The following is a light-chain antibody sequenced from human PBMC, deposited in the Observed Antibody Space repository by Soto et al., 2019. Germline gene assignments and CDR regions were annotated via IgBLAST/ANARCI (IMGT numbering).Light chain of an antibody. J-gene: IGKJ3*01. CDR2: GAS. CDR1: QSVGSNY. Sequence: EIVLTQSPGTLSLSPGEGATLSCRASQSVGSNYLAWYQQKPCQAPRLLIYGASTRATGIPDRFSGSGSGTDFALTISRLEPEDFAVYYCHQYGSSPFAFGPGTRWIS. V-gene: IGKV3-20*01. CDR3: HQYGSSPFA.